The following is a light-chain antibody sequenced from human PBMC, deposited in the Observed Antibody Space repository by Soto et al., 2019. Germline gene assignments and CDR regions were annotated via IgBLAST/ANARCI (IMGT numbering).Light chain of an antibody. Sequence: EIVMTQSPATLSVSPGERATLSCRASQRIGYNLAWYQHKPSQAPKLLSYGASARAAGSPARFSGSGSGTEFTISISSLQSEDFAVYYCQHYRNWPPFTFGPGNKVEIK. J-gene: IGKJ3*01. CDR3: QHYRNWPPFT. V-gene: IGKV3-15*01. CDR1: QRIGYN. CDR2: GAS.